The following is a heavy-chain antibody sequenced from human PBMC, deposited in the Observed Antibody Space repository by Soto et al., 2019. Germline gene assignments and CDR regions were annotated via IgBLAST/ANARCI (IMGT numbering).Heavy chain of an antibody. CDR3: XXXXVITNNWFDP. Sequence: QVQLQESGPGLVKPSQTLSLTCTVSGGSISSGGYYWSWIRQHPGKGLEWIGYIYYSGSTYYNPXXXXXXXXXXXXXXXXXXXXXXXXXXXXXXXXXXXXXXVITNNWFDPWGQGTLVTVSS. CDR1: GGSISSGGYY. J-gene: IGHJ5*02. CDR2: IYYSGST. V-gene: IGHV4-31*01. D-gene: IGHD3-22*01.